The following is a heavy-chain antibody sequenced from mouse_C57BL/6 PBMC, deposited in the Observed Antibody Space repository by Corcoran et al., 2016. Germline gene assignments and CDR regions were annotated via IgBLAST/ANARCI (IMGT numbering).Heavy chain of an antibody. CDR2: INPYNGGT. CDR1: GYTFTDYY. J-gene: IGHJ3*01. V-gene: IGHV1-19*01. CDR3: AVGYDYDSFAY. D-gene: IGHD2-4*01. Sequence: EVQLQQSGPVPVKPGASVKMSCKASGYTFTDYYMNWVKQSHGKSLEWIGVINPYNGGTSYNQKFKGKATLTVDKSSSTAYMELNSLTSEDSAVYYCAVGYDYDSFAYWGQGTLVTVSA.